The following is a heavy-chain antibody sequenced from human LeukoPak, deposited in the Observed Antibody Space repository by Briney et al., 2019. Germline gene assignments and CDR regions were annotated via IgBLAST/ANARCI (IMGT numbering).Heavy chain of an antibody. J-gene: IGHJ4*02. CDR3: ARDWSFGVVIVYFDY. CDR2: ISSSSSYI. Sequence: PGGSLRLSCAASGFTFSSYSMNWVRQAPGKGLEWVSSISSSSSYIYYADSVKGRFTISRDNAKNSLYLQMNSLRAEDTAVYYCARDWSFGVVIVYFDYWGQGTLVTVSS. CDR1: GFTFSSYS. D-gene: IGHD3-3*01. V-gene: IGHV3-21*01.